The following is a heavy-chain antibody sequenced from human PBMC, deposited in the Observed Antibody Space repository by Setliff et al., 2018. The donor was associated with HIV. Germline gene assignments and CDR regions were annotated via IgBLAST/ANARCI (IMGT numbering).Heavy chain of an antibody. CDR1: GYSISRGHY. J-gene: IGHJ6*02. V-gene: IGHV4-38-2*02. Sequence: KASETLSLTCTVSGYSISRGHYWDWVRQSPVKGLEWIGSISRSGKTKYNPSLKSRVTISEDRSKNQVSLKLSSLTAADTAVYYCARGNPAITVGSTRDYYRMDVWGQGTTVTVSS. D-gene: IGHD6-19*01. CDR2: ISRSGKT. CDR3: ARGNPAITVGSTRDYYRMDV.